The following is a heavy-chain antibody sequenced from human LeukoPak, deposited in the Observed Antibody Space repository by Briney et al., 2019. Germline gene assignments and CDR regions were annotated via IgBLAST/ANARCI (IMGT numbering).Heavy chain of an antibody. CDR1: GGSISSYY. J-gene: IGHJ4*02. Sequence: PSETLSLTCTVSGGSISSYYWSWIRQPPGKGLEWIGYISYSGSTNYNPSLKSRVTISVDTSKNQFSLKLSSVTAADTAVYYCARGPYSSRYDYWGQGTLVTVSS. D-gene: IGHD6-13*01. CDR3: ARGPYSSRYDY. CDR2: ISYSGST. V-gene: IGHV4-59*01.